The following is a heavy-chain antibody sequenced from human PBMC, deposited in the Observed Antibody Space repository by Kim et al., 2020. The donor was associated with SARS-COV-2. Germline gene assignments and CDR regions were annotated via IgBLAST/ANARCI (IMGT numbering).Heavy chain of an antibody. Sequence: GGSLRLSCAASGFTFSSYAMHWVRQAPGKGLEWVAVISYDGSNKYYADSVKGRFTISRDNSKNTLYLQMNSLRAEDTAVYYCAREWAPGWKVKAYDFDYWGQGTLVTVSS. CDR2: ISYDGSNK. CDR1: GFTFSSYA. V-gene: IGHV3-30*04. J-gene: IGHJ4*02. CDR3: AREWAPGWKVKAYDFDY. D-gene: IGHD1-1*01.